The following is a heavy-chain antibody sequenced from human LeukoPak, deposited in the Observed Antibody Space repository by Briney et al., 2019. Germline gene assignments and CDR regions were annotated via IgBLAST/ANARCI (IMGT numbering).Heavy chain of an antibody. J-gene: IGHJ4*02. D-gene: IGHD1-14*01. CDR1: GFTFSDYY. Sequence: GGSLRLSCAAPGFTFSDYYMSWIRQAPGKGQEWISYITRSGGFYADSVKGRFTISRDNAKNSLYLPMNSLRVEDAAVYYCEREGGTTSKVVYLGQGTLVTVSS. CDR2: ITRSGG. V-gene: IGHV3-11*01. CDR3: EREGGTTSKVVY.